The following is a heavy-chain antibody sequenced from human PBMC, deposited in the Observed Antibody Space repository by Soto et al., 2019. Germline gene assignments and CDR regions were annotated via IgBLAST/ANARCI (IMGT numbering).Heavy chain of an antibody. J-gene: IGHJ4*02. D-gene: IGHD5-18*01. CDR3: AKGSGYSYGYFDY. CDR1: GFTFSSYG. Sequence: QVQLVESGGGVVQPGRSLRLSCAASGFTFSSYGMHWVRQAPGTGLEWVAVISYDGSNKYYADSVKGRFTISRDNSKNALYLQMNSLRAEDTGVYYCAKGSGYSYGYFDYWGQGTLVTVSS. V-gene: IGHV3-30*18. CDR2: ISYDGSNK.